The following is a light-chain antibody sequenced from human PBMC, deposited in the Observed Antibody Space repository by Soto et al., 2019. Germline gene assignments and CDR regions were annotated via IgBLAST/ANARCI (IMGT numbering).Light chain of an antibody. CDR2: DGS. J-gene: IGKJ5*01. CDR3: QQRTRWPMT. Sequence: EIVLTQSPATLSVSPGERVTLSCRASQNLHSFLNWYQQRPGQAPSPLIYDGSKRAAGVPDRISGDGSGTDYTLTISSLEPEDFAVYYCQQRTRWPMTFGQGTRWRL. V-gene: IGKV3-11*01. CDR1: QNLHSF.